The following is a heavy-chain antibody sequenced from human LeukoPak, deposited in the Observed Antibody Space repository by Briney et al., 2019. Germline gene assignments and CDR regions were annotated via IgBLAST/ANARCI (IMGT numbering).Heavy chain of an antibody. Sequence: GGSLRLSCAASGFTVSSNYMSWVRQAPGKGLEWVSVIYSGGSIYYADSLKGRFTIARDNSQSTVYLLMNNLGDDDTAVYYCVKEGEGYSYAPKTGPPTWGQGTLVTVSS. CDR2: IYSGGSI. CDR3: VKEGEGYSYAPKTGPPT. J-gene: IGHJ5*02. V-gene: IGHV3-53*01. D-gene: IGHD5-18*01. CDR1: GFTVSSNY.